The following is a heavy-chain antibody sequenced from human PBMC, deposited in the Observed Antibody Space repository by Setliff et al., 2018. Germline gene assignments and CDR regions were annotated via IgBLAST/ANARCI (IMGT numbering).Heavy chain of an antibody. CDR2: IYIGGSA. J-gene: IGHJ6*03. CDR3: AREQWLDPPGYYYMDV. D-gene: IGHD6-19*01. V-gene: IGHV4-4*07. CDR1: GGSISSYY. Sequence: PSETLSLTCTVSGGSISSYYWSWIRQPAGKGLEWIGHIYIGGSANYNPSLKSRVTMSRDTSKHQFSLKLNSVTAADMAVYYCAREQWLDPPGYYYMDVWAKGTTVTVSS.